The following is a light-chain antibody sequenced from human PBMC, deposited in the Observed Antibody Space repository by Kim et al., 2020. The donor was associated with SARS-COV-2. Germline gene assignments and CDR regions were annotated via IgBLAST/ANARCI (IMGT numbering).Light chain of an antibody. J-gene: IGLJ2*01. CDR1: SSDVGGYTS. CDR2: DVT. Sequence: QSALTQPHSVSGSPRQSVTISCTGTSSDVGGYTSVSWYQQHPGKAPKLMIFDVTKRPSGVPDRFSGSKSGNTASLTISGLQAEDEADYYCCSYAGSYTYVVFGGGTQLTVL. CDR3: CSYAGSYTYVV. V-gene: IGLV2-11*01.